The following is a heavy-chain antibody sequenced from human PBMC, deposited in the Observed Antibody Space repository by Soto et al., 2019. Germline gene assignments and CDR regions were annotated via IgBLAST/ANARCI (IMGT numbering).Heavy chain of an antibody. CDR2: IYYSGST. CDR3: ARSSTSANYFDY. D-gene: IGHD2-2*01. J-gene: IGHJ4*01. V-gene: IGHV4-31*03. CDR1: GGSISSGGYY. Sequence: QVQLQESGPGLVKPSQTLSLTCTVSGGSISSGGYYWSWIRQHPGQGLEWIGYIYYSGSTYYNPSLKSRVNISVDTSKNQFSLKRSSVTAADTAVYYCARSSTSANYFDYWGHGTLVTVSS.